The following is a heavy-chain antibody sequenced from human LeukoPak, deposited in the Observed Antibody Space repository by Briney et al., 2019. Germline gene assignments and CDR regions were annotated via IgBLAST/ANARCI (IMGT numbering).Heavy chain of an antibody. Sequence: GGSLRLSCAASGFNFNVYSMNWVRQAPGKGLEWIAYMTSDSNSRYYADSVRGRFTISRDNAKNSVYLELSNLRADDTAIYYCARSTEWFADYWGQGTLVTVSS. J-gene: IGHJ4*02. CDR3: ARSTEWFADY. D-gene: IGHD3-3*01. V-gene: IGHV3-48*01. CDR2: MTSDSNSR. CDR1: GFNFNVYS.